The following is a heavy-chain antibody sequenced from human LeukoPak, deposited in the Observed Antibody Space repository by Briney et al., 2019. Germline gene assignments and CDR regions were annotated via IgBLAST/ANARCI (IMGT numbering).Heavy chain of an antibody. Sequence: GESLKISCKGSEYRFTSYWIGWVRQMPGKGLEWTGIIYPGDSDTRYSPSFQGQVTISADKSINTAYLQWSSLKASDTAMYYCARRGKTYYYDSSGYYYDYWGQGTLVTVSS. D-gene: IGHD3-22*01. J-gene: IGHJ4*02. V-gene: IGHV5-51*01. CDR2: IYPGDSDT. CDR1: EYRFTSYW. CDR3: ARRGKTYYYDSSGYYYDY.